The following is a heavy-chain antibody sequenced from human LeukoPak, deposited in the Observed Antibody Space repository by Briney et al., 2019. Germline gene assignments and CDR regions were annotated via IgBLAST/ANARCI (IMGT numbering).Heavy chain of an antibody. CDR1: GYTFDRYT. CDR3: ARVAEGLRRFVFYFDY. D-gene: IGHD4-17*01. J-gene: IGHJ4*02. Sequence: ASVKVSCKASGYTFDRYTMNWVRQAPGQGLEWMGWINTNTGNPTYAQGFTGRFVFSLDTSVSTAYLLISSLKAEDTAVYYCARVAEGLRRFVFYFDYWGQGTLVTVSS. CDR2: INTNTGNP. V-gene: IGHV7-4-1*02.